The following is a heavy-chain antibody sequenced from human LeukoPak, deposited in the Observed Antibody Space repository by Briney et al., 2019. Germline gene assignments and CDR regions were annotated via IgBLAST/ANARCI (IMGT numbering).Heavy chain of an antibody. CDR2: TYYRSKWYA. CDR1: GDSVSTNSAA. CDR3: ARSMLIVVDGVFDI. Sequence: SQTLSLTCAISGDSVSTNSAAWNWIRQSPSRGLEWLGRTYYRSKWYADYAVSVRSRITINPDTSKNQFSLHLKSVTPEDTSVYYCARSMLIVVDGVFDIWGQGTTVTVSS. V-gene: IGHV6-1*01. D-gene: IGHD3-22*01. J-gene: IGHJ3*02.